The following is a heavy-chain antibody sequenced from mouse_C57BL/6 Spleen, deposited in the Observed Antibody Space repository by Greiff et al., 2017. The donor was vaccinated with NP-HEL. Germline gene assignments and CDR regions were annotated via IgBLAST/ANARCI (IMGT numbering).Heavy chain of an antibody. J-gene: IGHJ3*01. Sequence: QVQLQQPGAELVKPGASVKMSCKASGYTFTSYWITWVKQRPGQGLEWIGDIYPGSGSTNYNEKFKSKATLTVDTSSSTAYMQLSSLTSEDSAVYYCARHYYCSSYWFAYWGQGTLVTVSA. V-gene: IGHV1-55*01. CDR2: IYPGSGST. CDR1: GYTFTSYW. CDR3: ARHYYCSSYWFAY. D-gene: IGHD1-1*01.